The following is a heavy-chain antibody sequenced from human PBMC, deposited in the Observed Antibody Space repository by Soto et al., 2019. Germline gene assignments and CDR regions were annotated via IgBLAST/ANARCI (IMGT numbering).Heavy chain of an antibody. V-gene: IGHV1-69*02. CDR2: IIPILGIA. CDR1: GGTFSSYT. J-gene: IGHJ1*01. CDR3: ARGGVVVPAASEYFQH. Sequence: QVQLVQSGAEVKKPGSSVKVSCKASGGTFSSYTISWVRQAPGQGLEWMGRIIPILGIANYAQKFHGRVTITADKSTSTAYMELSSLRSEDTAVYYCARGGVVVPAASEYFQHWGQGTLVTVSS. D-gene: IGHD2-2*01.